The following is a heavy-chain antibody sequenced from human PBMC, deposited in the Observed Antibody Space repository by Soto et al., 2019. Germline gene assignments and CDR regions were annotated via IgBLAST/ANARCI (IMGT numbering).Heavy chain of an antibody. CDR2: VYHSGST. D-gene: IGHD6-6*01. J-gene: IGHJ6*02. CDR1: GGSIRSGGYS. CDR3: PRGVSSSQKRFYYGMDV. V-gene: IGHV4-30-2*01. Sequence: PSETLSLTCTVSGGSIRSGGYSWSWIRQPRGKGLEWIGYVYHSGSTYYSSSLKSRVTISVDMTNNQISLKLTSVTAADTAMYYCPRGVSSSQKRFYYGMDVWGQGTTVTVSS.